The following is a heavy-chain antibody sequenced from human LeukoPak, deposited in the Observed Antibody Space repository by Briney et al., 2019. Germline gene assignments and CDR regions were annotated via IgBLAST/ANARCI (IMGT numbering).Heavy chain of an antibody. CDR3: AREDGAPYYGGWFDP. V-gene: IGHV4-59*01. CDR2: IYYSGST. Sequence: PSETLSLTCTVSGGSISSYYWSWIRQPPGKGLEWIGYIYYSGSTNYNPSLKSRVTISVDTSKNQFSLKLSSVTAADTAVYYCAREDGAPYYGGWFDPWGQGTLVTVSS. D-gene: IGHD3-10*01. J-gene: IGHJ5*02. CDR1: GGSISSYY.